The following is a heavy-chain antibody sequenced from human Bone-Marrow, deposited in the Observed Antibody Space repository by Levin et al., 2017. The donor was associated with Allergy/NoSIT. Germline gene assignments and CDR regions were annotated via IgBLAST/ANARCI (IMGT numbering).Heavy chain of an antibody. CDR3: AHTNIDLYAFDF. V-gene: IGHV2-5*02. CDR1: GFSLDTYGVG. J-gene: IGHJ3*01. CDR2: IYWDDGQ. Sequence: NESGPTLVKPTQTLTLTCTFSGFSLDTYGVGVAWIRQPPGKALEWLALIYWDDGQRYNPSLQSRLTINTDSSKNQVALTVTNVDPLDTATYFCAHTNIDLYAFDFWGQGSMVTVSS.